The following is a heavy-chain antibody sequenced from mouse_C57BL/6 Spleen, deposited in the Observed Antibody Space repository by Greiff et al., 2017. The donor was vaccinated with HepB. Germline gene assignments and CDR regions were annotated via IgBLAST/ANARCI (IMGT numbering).Heavy chain of an antibody. J-gene: IGHJ4*01. D-gene: IGHD6-1*01. CDR2: IDPSDSYT. V-gene: IGHV1-59*01. Sequence: QVQLQQPGAELVRPGTSVKLSCKASGYTFTSYWMHWVKQRPGQGLEWIGVIDPSDSYTNYNQKFKGKATLTVDPSSSTAYMQLSSLTSEDSAVYDCARRGSAYAMDYWGQGTSVTVSS. CDR3: ARRGSAYAMDY. CDR1: GYTFTSYW.